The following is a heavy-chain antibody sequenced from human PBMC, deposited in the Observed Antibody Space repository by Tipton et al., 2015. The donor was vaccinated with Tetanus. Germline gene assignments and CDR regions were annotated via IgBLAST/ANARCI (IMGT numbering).Heavy chain of an antibody. CDR2: ISAYNGDT. Sequence: QLVQSGPEVKKPGASVKVSCKTSGYTFSNYGVSWVRQAPGRGLEWMGWISAYNGDTNTAQNLQGRVTMTTDTSTSTASMEVRSLTYDDTAVYYCGRANNEFPKKGPLDSWGQGSLVIVSS. V-gene: IGHV1-18*01. CDR1: GYTFSNYG. J-gene: IGHJ4*02. CDR3: GRANNEFPKKGPLDS. D-gene: IGHD1-1*01.